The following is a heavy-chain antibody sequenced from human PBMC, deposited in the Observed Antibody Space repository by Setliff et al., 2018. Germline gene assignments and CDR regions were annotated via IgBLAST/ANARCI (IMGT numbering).Heavy chain of an antibody. CDR2: IKYDGSYI. CDR1: GFTFSTYG. J-gene: IGHJ4*02. D-gene: IGHD2-15*01. CDR3: ASSSGGNYEAYFDY. V-gene: IGHV3-30*02. Sequence: PGGSLRLSCAASGFTFSTYGMHWVRQPPGKGLEWVTFIKYDGSYIDYTDSVKGRFTLSRDNSQNTLYLQMNSLSPEDTALYYCASSSGGNYEAYFDYWGQGTLVTVSS.